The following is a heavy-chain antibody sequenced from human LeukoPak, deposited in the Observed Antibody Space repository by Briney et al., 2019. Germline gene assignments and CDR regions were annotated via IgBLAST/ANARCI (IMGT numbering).Heavy chain of an antibody. D-gene: IGHD4-17*01. CDR3: ARDPTPYTETTL. Sequence: SVKVSCKASGGTFSSYAISWVRQAPGQGLEWMGGIIPIFGTANYAQKFQGRVTITADESTSTAYMELSSLRSEDTAVYYCARDPTPYTETTLWGQGTLVTVSS. V-gene: IGHV1-69*13. J-gene: IGHJ4*02. CDR2: IIPIFGTA. CDR1: GGTFSSYA.